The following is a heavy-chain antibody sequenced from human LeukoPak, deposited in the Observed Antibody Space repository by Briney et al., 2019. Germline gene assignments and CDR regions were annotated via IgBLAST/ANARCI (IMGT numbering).Heavy chain of an antibody. CDR1: GGSISSGGYS. CDR3: ARGRRGDYVWMRYGMDV. D-gene: IGHD4-17*01. J-gene: IGHJ6*02. Sequence: PSQTLSLTCAVSGGSISSGGYSWSWIRQPPGKGLEWIGYIYHSGSTYYNPSLKSRVTISVDTSKNQFSLKLSSVTAADTAVYYCARGRRGDYVWMRYGMDVWGQGTTVTVSS. V-gene: IGHV4-30-2*01. CDR2: IYHSGST.